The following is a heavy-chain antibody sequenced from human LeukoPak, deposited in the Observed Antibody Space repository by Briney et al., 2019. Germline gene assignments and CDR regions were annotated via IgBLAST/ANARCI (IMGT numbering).Heavy chain of an antibody. D-gene: IGHD1-26*01. CDR3: ARDPYRFAFDI. Sequence: GGSLRLSCAASGFSFSTIYMSWVRQAPGQGLEWVANINVDGTAEYYVDSVKGRFTISRDNAKNSLYLQMNSLRAEDTAVYYCARDPYRFAFDIWGQGTVVLVSS. CDR2: INVDGTAE. CDR1: GFSFSTIY. V-gene: IGHV3-7*03. J-gene: IGHJ3*02.